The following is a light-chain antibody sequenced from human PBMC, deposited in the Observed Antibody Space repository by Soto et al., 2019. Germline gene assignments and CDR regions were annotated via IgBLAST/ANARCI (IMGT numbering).Light chain of an antibody. V-gene: IGKV1-5*02. CDR3: QQYNSYS. CDR2: HAS. Sequence: TQMAHSPSTLPAPVQARVTRLCRASQSISNWLAWYQQKPGTAPKVLIYHASNLQSGVPSRFSGSGSGTEFTLTISSLQPDDFATYYCQQYNSYSLGQGTKVDIK. CDR1: QSISNW. J-gene: IGKJ1*01.